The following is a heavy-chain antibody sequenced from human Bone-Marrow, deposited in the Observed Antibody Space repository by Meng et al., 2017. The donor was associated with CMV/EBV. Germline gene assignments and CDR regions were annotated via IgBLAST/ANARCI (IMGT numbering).Heavy chain of an antibody. V-gene: IGHV3-23*01. CDR2: ISGSGGST. CDR1: GVTFSSYA. Sequence: CAASGVTFSSYAMGWVRQAPGKGLEWVSAISGSGGSTYYADSVKGRFTISRDNSKNTLYLQMNSLKNEDKGVYYCMLSIRGGVAPGYWGQGTLVTVPS. D-gene: IGHD3-10*01. CDR3: MLSIRGGVAPGY. J-gene: IGHJ4*02.